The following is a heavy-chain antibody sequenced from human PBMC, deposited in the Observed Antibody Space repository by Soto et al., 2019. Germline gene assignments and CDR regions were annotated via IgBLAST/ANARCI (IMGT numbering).Heavy chain of an antibody. V-gene: IGHV1-69*13. CDR1: GGTFSSYA. CDR2: IIPIFGTA. Sequence: EASVKVSCKASGGTFSSYAISWVRQAPGQGLEWMGGIIPIFGTANYAQKFQGRVTITADESTSTAYMELSSLRSEDTAVYYCARGTIFGVATYYYYGMDVWGQGTTVTVSS. J-gene: IGHJ6*02. D-gene: IGHD3-3*01. CDR3: ARGTIFGVATYYYYGMDV.